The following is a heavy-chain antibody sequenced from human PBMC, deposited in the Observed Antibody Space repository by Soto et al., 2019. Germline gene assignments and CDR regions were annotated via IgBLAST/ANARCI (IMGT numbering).Heavy chain of an antibody. D-gene: IGHD1-1*01. CDR3: TRWNGFGDS. J-gene: IGHJ4*02. CDR2: FTGGHGKT. CDR1: GFNIPDYG. Sequence: EVQLLESGGGSVQPGGSLKLSCGVSGFNIPDYGVTWVRQPPGKGLEWVSGFTGGHGKTFYADSVRGRFTLSREDSRNMVYLQMDSLRGENTAVYYCTRWNGFGDSWGQGTLVSVAS. V-gene: IGHV3-23*01.